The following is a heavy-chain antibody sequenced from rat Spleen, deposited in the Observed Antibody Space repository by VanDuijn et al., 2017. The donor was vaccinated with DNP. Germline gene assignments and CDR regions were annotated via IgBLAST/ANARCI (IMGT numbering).Heavy chain of an antibody. V-gene: IGHV4-2*01. D-gene: IGHD1-11*01. CDR3: VKGPNYGSYSDYFDS. CDR1: GFNFNDYW. CDR2: INKDGTSV. Sequence: EVTLVESGGGLVQPGRSLKLSCATSGFNFNDYWMGWVRQAPGKGLECIGQINKDGTSVNYTPSVKDKFSISRDNPQNALYLQMNKLGSEDTATYYCVKGPNYGSYSDYFDSWGQGVMVTVSS. J-gene: IGHJ2*01.